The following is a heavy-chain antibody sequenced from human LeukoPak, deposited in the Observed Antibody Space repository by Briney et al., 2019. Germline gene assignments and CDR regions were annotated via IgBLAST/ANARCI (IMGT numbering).Heavy chain of an antibody. V-gene: IGHV3-7*01. Sequence: GGSLRLSCAASGFTFSSYWMSWVRQSPGKGLEYVANIKQDGSEKYYVHSVKGRFTISRDNAKNALYLQMNSLRAEDTAVYYCARGGNNYRYWGQGALVTVSS. CDR3: ARGGNNYRY. CDR1: GFTFSSYW. D-gene: IGHD1-20*01. J-gene: IGHJ4*02. CDR2: IKQDGSEK.